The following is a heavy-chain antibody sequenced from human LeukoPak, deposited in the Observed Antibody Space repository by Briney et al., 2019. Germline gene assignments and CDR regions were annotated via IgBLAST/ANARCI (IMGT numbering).Heavy chain of an antibody. J-gene: IGHJ4*02. CDR1: GGSFSGYY. CDR2: INHSGST. Sequence: SETLSLTCAVYGGSFSGYYWSWIRQPPGKGLEWIGGINHSGSTNYNPSLKSRVTISVDTSKNQFSLRLTSVTAADTAVYYCAREGGSSYYWGQGTLVTVSS. D-gene: IGHD3-16*01. V-gene: IGHV4-34*01. CDR3: AREGGSSYY.